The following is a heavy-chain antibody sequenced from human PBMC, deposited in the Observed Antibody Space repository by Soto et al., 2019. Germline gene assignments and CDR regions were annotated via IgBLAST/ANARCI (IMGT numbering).Heavy chain of an antibody. V-gene: IGHV4-31*03. CDR2: IYYSGST. J-gene: IGHJ4*02. CDR1: GCAISSCGYY. CDR3: ASSPRY. Sequence: PSDTLSLTFTVSGCAISSCGYYWSWIRQHPGKGLEWIGYIYYSGSTYYNPSLKSRVTISVDTSKNQFSLKVTSVTAADTAVYYCASSPRYWGQGTLVTVSS.